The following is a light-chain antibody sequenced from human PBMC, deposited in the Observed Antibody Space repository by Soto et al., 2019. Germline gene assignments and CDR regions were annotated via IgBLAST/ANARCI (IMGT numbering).Light chain of an antibody. V-gene: IGKV1-5*01. J-gene: IGKJ4*01. CDR1: QSISSW. Sequence: DIQMPQSPSTLSASVGDRVTITCRASQSISSWLAWYQQKPGKAPKLLIYDASSLESGVPSRFSGSGSGTEFTLTISSLQPDDFATYYCQQYNSYSPFGGGTKVDIK. CDR2: DAS. CDR3: QQYNSYSP.